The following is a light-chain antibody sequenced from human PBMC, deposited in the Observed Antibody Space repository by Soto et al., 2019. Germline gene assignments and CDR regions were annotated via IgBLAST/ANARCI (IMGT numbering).Light chain of an antibody. CDR1: QSFRGL. J-gene: IGKJ5*01. V-gene: IGKV3-11*01. Sequence: EIVLTQSPGTLSLSPGEIATLSCSASQSFRGLLAWYQQKPGQAPRLLIYDAYNRATGIPPRFSGSGSGTDFTLTISSLEPEDSAVYYCQQRHMWPITFGQGTRLEI. CDR2: DAY. CDR3: QQRHMWPIT.